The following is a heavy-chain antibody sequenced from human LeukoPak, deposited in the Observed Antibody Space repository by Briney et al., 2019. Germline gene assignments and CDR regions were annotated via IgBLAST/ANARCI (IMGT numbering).Heavy chain of an antibody. J-gene: IGHJ4*02. CDR2: ISSNGDST. CDR1: GFTFNSYG. Sequence: GGSLRLSCSASGFTFNSYGMHWVRQAPGKGLEYVSVISSNGDSTYYAVSLKGRFTISRDNSKSTLYLQMSSLRPEDTAVYYCVKGQQFILTGYYFDYWGQGTLVTVSS. V-gene: IGHV3-64D*09. D-gene: IGHD3-9*01. CDR3: VKGQQFILTGYYFDY.